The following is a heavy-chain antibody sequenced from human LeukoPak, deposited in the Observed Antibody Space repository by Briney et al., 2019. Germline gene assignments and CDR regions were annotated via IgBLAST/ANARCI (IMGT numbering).Heavy chain of an antibody. Sequence: GASVKVSCKASGGTFSSYAISWVRQAPGQGLEWMGRIIPILGIANYAQKFQGRVTITADKSTSTAYMELSSLRSEDTAVYYCARGLRGDYYFYYWVQGNLVTVSS. CDR1: GGTFSSYA. CDR3: ARGLRGDYYFYY. V-gene: IGHV1-69*04. D-gene: IGHD4-17*01. J-gene: IGHJ4*02. CDR2: IIPILGIA.